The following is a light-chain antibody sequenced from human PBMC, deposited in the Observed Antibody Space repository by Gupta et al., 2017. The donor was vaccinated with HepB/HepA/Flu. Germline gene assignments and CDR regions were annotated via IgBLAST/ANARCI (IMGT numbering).Light chain of an antibody. V-gene: IGLV10-54*04. CDR2: KNN. CDR1: SNNVGHEG. Sequence: AGLTEPPSVSTGLRTTATLTGTGNSNNVGHEGAVWLQQHQGHPPKLLSYKNNDRPSGIAERFAASRSGNTASLTITEVQPEDEADYDCSAWDSSLKAHVFGTGTKVNVL. CDR3: SAWDSSLKAHV. J-gene: IGLJ1*01.